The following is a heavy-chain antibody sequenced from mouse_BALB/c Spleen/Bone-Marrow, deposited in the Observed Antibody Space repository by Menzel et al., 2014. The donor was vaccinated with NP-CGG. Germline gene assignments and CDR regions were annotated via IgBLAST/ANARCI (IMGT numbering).Heavy chain of an antibody. V-gene: IGHV5-9-3*01. CDR3: ATGDYGAWFAC. CDR1: GFTFSNYD. J-gene: IGHJ3*01. D-gene: IGHD2-4*01. CDR2: ISSGGYYS. Sequence: EVQLVESGGDIVKPGGSLKLSCAASGFTFSNYDMSWGRQTPEKRLEWVATISSGGYYSYYPDSVKGRFTISRDNAKNTLYLQMSSLRSEDTAMYYCATGDYGAWFACWGQGTLVTVSA.